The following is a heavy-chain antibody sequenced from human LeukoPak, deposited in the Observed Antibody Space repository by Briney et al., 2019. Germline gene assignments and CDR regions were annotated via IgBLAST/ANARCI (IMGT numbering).Heavy chain of an antibody. D-gene: IGHD3-10*01. Sequence: SETLSLTCTVSGGSISNYYWSWIRQPPGKGLEWIGYLYYSGSTNYNPSLKSRVTISGDTSKNQFSLKLTSVTAADTAVYYCARGLGSRYYFNSWGQGTLSPSPQ. CDR2: LYYSGST. J-gene: IGHJ4*02. CDR1: GGSISNYY. CDR3: ARGLGSRYYFNS. V-gene: IGHV4-59*01.